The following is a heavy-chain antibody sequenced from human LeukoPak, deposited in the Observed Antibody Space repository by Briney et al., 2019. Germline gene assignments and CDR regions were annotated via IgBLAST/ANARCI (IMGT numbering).Heavy chain of an antibody. D-gene: IGHD2-15*01. Sequence: PSETLSLTCAVYGGSFSGYYWSWIRQPPGKGLEWIGEINHSGSTNYNPSLKSRVTISVDTSKNQFSLKLSSVTAADTAVYYCQGYCSGGSCYNYGMDVWGQGITVTVSS. CDR3: QGYCSGGSCYNYGMDV. CDR1: GGSFSGYY. V-gene: IGHV4-34*01. CDR2: INHSGST. J-gene: IGHJ6*02.